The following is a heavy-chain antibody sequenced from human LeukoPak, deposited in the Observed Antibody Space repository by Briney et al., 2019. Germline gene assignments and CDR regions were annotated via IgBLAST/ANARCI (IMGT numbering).Heavy chain of an antibody. J-gene: IGHJ6*02. CDR1: GGTFSNYA. V-gene: IGHV1-69*13. CDR2: IIPIFGTA. D-gene: IGHD4-17*01. Sequence: GASVKVSCKASGGTFSNYAISWVRQAPGQGLEWMGGIIPIFGTANYAQKFQGRVTITADESTSTAYMELRSLRSDDTAVYYCARDQFYGDYSLLLYYYGMDVWGQGTTVTVSS. CDR3: ARDQFYGDYSLLLYYYGMDV.